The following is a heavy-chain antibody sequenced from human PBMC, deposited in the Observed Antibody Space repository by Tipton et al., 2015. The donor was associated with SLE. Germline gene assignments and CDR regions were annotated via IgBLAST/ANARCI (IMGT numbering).Heavy chain of an antibody. D-gene: IGHD4-17*01. CDR3: ATRDYGDYTKWFDP. J-gene: IGHJ5*02. CDR2: INHSGST. V-gene: IGHV4-34*01. CDR1: GGSFSSFY. Sequence: TLSLTCAVYGGSFSSFYWSWIRQPPGKGLEWIGGINHSGSTSYNPSLKSRVTISVDTSKNQFSLKVSSVTAADTAVYYCATRDYGDYTKWFDPWGQGTLVTV.